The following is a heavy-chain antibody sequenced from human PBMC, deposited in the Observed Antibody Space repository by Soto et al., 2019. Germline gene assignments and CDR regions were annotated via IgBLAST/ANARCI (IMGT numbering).Heavy chain of an antibody. CDR1: GGSFTSYS. D-gene: IGHD2-21*01. CDR3: AKSLLFVDHGYMDV. V-gene: IGHV1-69*02. Sequence: QVQLVQSGAELTQPGSSVKVSCEASGGSFTSYSFTWVRQAPGHGLEWMGRIIPIQGKANYALKFQDRVTITADRSTRTVYMELTSLRPEDTAVYFCAKSLLFVDHGYMDVWGKGTTVTVSS. CDR2: IIPIQGKA. J-gene: IGHJ6*03.